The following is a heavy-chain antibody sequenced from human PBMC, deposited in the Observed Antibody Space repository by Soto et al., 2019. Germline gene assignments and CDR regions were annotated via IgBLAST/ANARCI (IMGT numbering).Heavy chain of an antibody. CDR1: GFTVSSNY. J-gene: IGHJ5*02. V-gene: IGHV3-53*01. CDR3: ARRYDFWSGYFGFDP. CDR2: IYSGGST. D-gene: IGHD3-3*01. Sequence: PGGSLRLSCAASGFTVSSNYMSWVRQAPGKGLEWVSVIYSGGSTYYADSVKGRFTISRDNSKNTLYLQMNSLRAEDTAVYYCARRYDFWSGYFGFDPWGQGTLVTVS.